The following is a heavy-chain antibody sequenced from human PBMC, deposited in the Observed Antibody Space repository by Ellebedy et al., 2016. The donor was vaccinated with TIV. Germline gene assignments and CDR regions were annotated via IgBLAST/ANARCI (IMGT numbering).Heavy chain of an antibody. CDR1: GFTFSSYA. Sequence: PGGSLRLSCAASGFTFSSYAMSWVRQAPGKGLEWVSSISGSSVSTYYAELVKGRFTISRDDSKNKRFLQMASLRAGDTAIYYCAKDGQWLASYFEFWGQGTLVTVSS. J-gene: IGHJ4*02. CDR3: AKDGQWLASYFEF. V-gene: IGHV3-23*01. D-gene: IGHD6-19*01. CDR2: ISGSSVST.